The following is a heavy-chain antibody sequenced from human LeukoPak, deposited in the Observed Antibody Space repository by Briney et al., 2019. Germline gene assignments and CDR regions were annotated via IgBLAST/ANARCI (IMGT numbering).Heavy chain of an antibody. Sequence: SETLSLTCTVSGGSISSYYWSWIRQPPGKGLEWIGSIYYSGTTYYTPSLKSRVTISVDTSKNQFSLKLSSVTAADTAVYYCARAQLQRRNYYYYMDVWGKGTTVTISS. J-gene: IGHJ6*03. CDR3: ARAQLQRRNYYYYMDV. CDR1: GGSISSYY. D-gene: IGHD1-1*01. CDR2: IYYSGTT. V-gene: IGHV4-59*05.